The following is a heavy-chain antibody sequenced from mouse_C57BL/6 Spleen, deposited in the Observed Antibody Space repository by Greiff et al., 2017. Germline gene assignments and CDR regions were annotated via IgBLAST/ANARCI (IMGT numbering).Heavy chain of an antibody. CDR2: LSGGGGNT. Sequence: EVKLVESGGGLVKPGGSLKLSCAASGFTFSSYTMSWVRQTPEKSLEWVATLSGGGGNTYYPDSVKGRFTISRENAKTALYLQMSSLRSEDTALYYCARHYYSNYAMDDWGQGTSVTVSS. D-gene: IGHD2-5*01. J-gene: IGHJ4*01. CDR3: ARHYYSNYAMDD. V-gene: IGHV5-9*01. CDR1: GFTFSSYT.